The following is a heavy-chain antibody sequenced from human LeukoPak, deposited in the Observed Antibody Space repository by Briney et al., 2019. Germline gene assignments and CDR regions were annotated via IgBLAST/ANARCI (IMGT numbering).Heavy chain of an antibody. CDR2: ISGSGGST. Sequence: LPGGSLRLSCAASGFTFSSYAMSWVRQAPGKGLEWVSAISGSGGSTYYADSVKGRFTISRDNSKNTLYLQMNSVRAEDTAVYYCAKHYILTGPGLFDYWGQGTLVTVSS. V-gene: IGHV3-23*01. J-gene: IGHJ4*02. CDR1: GFTFSSYA. D-gene: IGHD3-9*01. CDR3: AKHYILTGPGLFDY.